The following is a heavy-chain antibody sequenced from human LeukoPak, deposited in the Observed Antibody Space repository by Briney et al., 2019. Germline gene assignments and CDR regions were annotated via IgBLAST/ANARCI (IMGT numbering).Heavy chain of an antibody. Sequence: ESLKISCKGSGYSFTSYWIGWVRQMPGKGLEWMGIIYPGDSDTRYSPSFQGQVTISADKSISTAYLQWSSLKASDTAMYYCARRTFYDSSGYSPKNYFDYWGQGTLVTVSS. CDR1: GYSFTSYW. J-gene: IGHJ4*02. V-gene: IGHV5-51*01. CDR2: IYPGDSDT. D-gene: IGHD3-22*01. CDR3: ARRTFYDSSGYSPKNYFDY.